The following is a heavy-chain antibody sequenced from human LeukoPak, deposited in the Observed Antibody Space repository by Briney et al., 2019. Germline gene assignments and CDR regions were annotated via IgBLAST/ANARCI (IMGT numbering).Heavy chain of an antibody. V-gene: IGHV3-48*04. CDR2: ISSSGSM. CDR3: ARVESYYEVVY. Sequence: GGSLRLSCAASGFTFSSYGMNWVRQAPGKGLDWVSYISSSGSMYYADSVKGRFTISRDNAKNSLYLQMNSLRAEDTAVYYCARVESYYEVVYWGQGTLVTVSS. D-gene: IGHD1-26*01. J-gene: IGHJ4*02. CDR1: GFTFSSYG.